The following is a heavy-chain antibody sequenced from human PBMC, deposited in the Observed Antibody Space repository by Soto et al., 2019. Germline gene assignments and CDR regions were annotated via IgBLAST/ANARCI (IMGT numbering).Heavy chain of an antibody. CDR1: GFTFSSYS. V-gene: IGHV3-48*01. CDR3: ARMVRGLGYMDV. J-gene: IGHJ6*04. CDR2: ISSSSSTI. Sequence: GGSLRLSCAASGFTFSSYSMNWVRQAPGKGLEWVSYISSSSSTIYYADSVKGRFTISRDNAKNSLYLQMNSLRAEDTAVYYCARMVRGLGYMDVGGKGTTVTVSA. D-gene: IGHD5-18*01.